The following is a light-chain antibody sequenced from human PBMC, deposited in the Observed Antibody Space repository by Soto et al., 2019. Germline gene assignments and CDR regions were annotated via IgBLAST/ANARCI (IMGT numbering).Light chain of an antibody. CDR3: QSYDSSLSGSFV. CDR1: SSNIGAGYD. Sequence: QSVLTQPPSVSGAPGQRVTISCTGSSSNIGAGYDVHWYQQLPGTAPKLLIYGNNNRPSGVPDRFSGSKSGASASLAITGLQAEDEADYYCQSYDSSLSGSFVLGTG. J-gene: IGLJ1*01. CDR2: GNN. V-gene: IGLV1-40*01.